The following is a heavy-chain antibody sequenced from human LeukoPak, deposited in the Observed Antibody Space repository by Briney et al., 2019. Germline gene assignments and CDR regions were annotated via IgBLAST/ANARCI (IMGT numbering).Heavy chain of an antibody. CDR2: IYPGDSDT. CDR3: ARHGYYDSSGYYPPFDY. V-gene: IGHV5-51*01. Sequence: GESLKISCKGSGYSFTSYWIGWVRQLPGEGLEWMGIIYPGDSDTRYSPSFQGQVTISADKSISTAHLQWSSLKASDTAMYYCARHGYYDSSGYYPPFDYWGQGTLVPVSS. D-gene: IGHD3-22*01. CDR1: GYSFTSYW. J-gene: IGHJ4*02.